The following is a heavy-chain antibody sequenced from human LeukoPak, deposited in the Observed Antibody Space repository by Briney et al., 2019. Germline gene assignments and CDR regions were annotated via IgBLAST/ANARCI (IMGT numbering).Heavy chain of an antibody. J-gene: IGHJ6*02. CDR3: VRGYSFGPYGMDV. V-gene: IGHV3-64D*09. CDR1: GFTFSSYA. Sequence: GGALRHSCSATGFTFSSYAMHWVRQPPGRGLEYVSAISDSGGSKYYADSVKGRFTISRDNSKNTLYLQMSSLRAEDTAVYFCVRGYSFGPYGMDVWGQGTTVTVSS. D-gene: IGHD2-15*01. CDR2: ISDSGGSK.